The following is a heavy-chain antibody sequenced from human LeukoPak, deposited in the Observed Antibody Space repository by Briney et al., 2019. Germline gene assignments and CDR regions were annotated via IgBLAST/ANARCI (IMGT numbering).Heavy chain of an antibody. Sequence: PSETLSLTCTVSGGSISSRSRYWGWFRQPPGKGLEWIGSIPYSGSPYDNPSLKSRVTISVDMSKNHFSLKLSSVTAADTAVYYCAKSIGGRPYDSWGQGTLVTVSA. CDR1: GGSISSRSRY. V-gene: IGHV4-39*02. J-gene: IGHJ4*02. D-gene: IGHD3-16*01. CDR3: AKSIGGRPYDS. CDR2: IPYSGSP.